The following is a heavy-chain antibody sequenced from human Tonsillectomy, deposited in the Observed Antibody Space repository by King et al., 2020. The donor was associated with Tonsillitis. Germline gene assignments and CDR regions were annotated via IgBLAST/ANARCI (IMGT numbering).Heavy chain of an antibody. Sequence: VQLVESGAEVKQPGASVKVSCKASGYTFTNYYMHWVRQAPGHGLEWMGIINPSGGSTNYAQKFQGRVTVTRDTSTSTVYMELSSVRSEDTAVYYCARGSTVTTGRMKYWGQGTLVTVSS. V-gene: IGHV1-46*03. D-gene: IGHD4-17*01. J-gene: IGHJ4*02. CDR2: INPSGGST. CDR3: ARGSTVTTGRMKY. CDR1: GYTFTNYY.